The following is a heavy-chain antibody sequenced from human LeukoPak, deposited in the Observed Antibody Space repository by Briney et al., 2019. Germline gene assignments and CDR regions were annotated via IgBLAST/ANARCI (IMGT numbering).Heavy chain of an antibody. CDR1: GFTFSSYA. J-gene: IGHJ5*02. Sequence: GGSLRLSCAASGFTFSSYAMSWVRQAPGKGLEWVSAISGSGGSTYYADSVKGRFTISRDDSKNTLYLQMNSLRAEDTAVYYCAKDDSFGVVSGFDPWGQGTLVTVSS. CDR3: AKDDSFGVVSGFDP. CDR2: ISGSGGST. V-gene: IGHV3-23*01. D-gene: IGHD3-3*01.